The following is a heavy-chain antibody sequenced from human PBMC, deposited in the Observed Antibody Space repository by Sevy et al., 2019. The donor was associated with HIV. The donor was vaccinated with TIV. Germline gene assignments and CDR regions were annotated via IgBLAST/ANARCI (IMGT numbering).Heavy chain of an antibody. V-gene: IGHV3-7*01. CDR2: IKQDGSEK. D-gene: IGHD3-22*01. Sequence: GGSLRLSCAASGFTFSSYWMSWVRQAPGKGLEWVANIKQDGSEKYYVDSVKGRFTISRGNAKNSLYLQMNSLRAEDTAVYYCARDYPNNYYDSSGTNYYYGMDVWGQGTTVTVSS. CDR3: ARDYPNNYYDSSGTNYYYGMDV. J-gene: IGHJ6*02. CDR1: GFTFSSYW.